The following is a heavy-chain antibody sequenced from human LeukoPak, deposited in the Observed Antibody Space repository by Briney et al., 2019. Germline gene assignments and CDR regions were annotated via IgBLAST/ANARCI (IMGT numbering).Heavy chain of an antibody. CDR2: IWYDGSNK. D-gene: IGHD3-10*01. J-gene: IGHJ4*02. CDR3: AKVTYGSGSYFDY. V-gene: IGHV3-33*06. CDR1: GFTFSSYG. Sequence: PGGSLRLSCAASGFTFSSYGMHWVRQAPGKGLEWVAVIWYDGSNKYYADSVKGRFTISRDNSKNTLYLQMNSLRAEDTAVYYCAKVTYGSGSYFDYWGQGTLVTVSS.